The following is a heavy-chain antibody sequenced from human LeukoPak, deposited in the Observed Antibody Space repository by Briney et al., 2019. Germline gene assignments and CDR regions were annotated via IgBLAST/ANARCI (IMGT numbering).Heavy chain of an antibody. Sequence: PGGSLRLSCVGSGFSFSTYDMGWVRQTPGKGLEWVSAISTTGGYTEDADSVKGRFTISRDNSQNTLFLQMHSLRAEDTAVYYCARRQYRSSWYYFDYWGQGTLVTVSS. V-gene: IGHV3-23*01. D-gene: IGHD6-13*01. J-gene: IGHJ4*02. CDR3: ARRQYRSSWYYFDY. CDR1: GFSFSTYD. CDR2: ISTTGGYT.